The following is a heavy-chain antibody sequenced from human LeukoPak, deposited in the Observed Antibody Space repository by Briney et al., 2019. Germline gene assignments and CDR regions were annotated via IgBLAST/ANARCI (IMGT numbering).Heavy chain of an antibody. V-gene: IGHV4-30-4*01. CDR2: IYYSGST. Sequence: PSETLSLTCTVSGGSISSGDYYWSWIRQPPGKGLEWIGYIYYSGSTYQNPSFKSRVTILVDTSKNQFSLKLSSVTAADTAVYYCVRRYCRGGRCYLDYWGQGTLVTVSS. CDR1: GGSISSGDYY. D-gene: IGHD2-15*01. J-gene: IGHJ4*02. CDR3: VRRYCRGGRCYLDY.